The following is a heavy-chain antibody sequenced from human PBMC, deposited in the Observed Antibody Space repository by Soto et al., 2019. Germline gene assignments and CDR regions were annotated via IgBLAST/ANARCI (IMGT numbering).Heavy chain of an antibody. D-gene: IGHD4-4*01. CDR1: GFTFSTYA. CDR2: ISGSGGMT. J-gene: IGHJ4*02. CDR3: AKGWGFSNYYFNF. V-gene: IGHV3-23*01. Sequence: GGSLRLSCAASGFTFSTYAMSWVRQAPGKGLEWVSAISGSGGMTYYADSVKGRFTPSRDNSKNTLYLQMNSLRAEDTAVYYCAKGWGFSNYYFNFWGQGTLVTVSS.